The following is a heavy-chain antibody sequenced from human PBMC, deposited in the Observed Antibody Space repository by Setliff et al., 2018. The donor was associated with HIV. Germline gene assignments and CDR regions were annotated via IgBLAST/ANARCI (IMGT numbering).Heavy chain of an antibody. CDR2: IWYDGSNK. J-gene: IGHJ4*02. Sequence: GSLRLSCEASGFIFRNYWMSWVRQAPGKGLEWVAVIWYDGSNKYYADSVKGRFTISRDNSKNTLYLQMNSLRAEDTAIYYCARHPWERLWYFDYRGQGTLVTVSS. CDR1: GFIFRNYW. V-gene: IGHV3-33*08. D-gene: IGHD1-1*01. CDR3: ARHPWERLWYFDY.